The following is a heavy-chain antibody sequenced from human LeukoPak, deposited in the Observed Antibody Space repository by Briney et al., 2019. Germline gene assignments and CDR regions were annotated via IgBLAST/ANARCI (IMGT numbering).Heavy chain of an antibody. CDR2: IYYSGST. CDR3: ARDYYGSGSNLDY. V-gene: IGHV4-59*01. D-gene: IGHD3-10*01. CDR1: GGSISSYY. Sequence: SETLSLTCTVSGGSISSYYWSWIRQPPGKGLEWIGYIYYSGSTNYNPSLKSRVTISVDTSKNQFSLKLSSVTAADTAVYYCARDYYGSGSNLDYWGQGTLVTVSS. J-gene: IGHJ4*02.